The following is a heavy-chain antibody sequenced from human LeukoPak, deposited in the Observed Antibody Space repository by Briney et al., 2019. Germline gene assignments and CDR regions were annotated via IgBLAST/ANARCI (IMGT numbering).Heavy chain of an antibody. Sequence: PSETLSLTCTVSGGSISSYYWSWIRQPPGEGLEWIGYIYYSGSTNYNPSLKSRVTISVDTSKNQFSLKLSSVTAADTAVYYCARADPLAAAHYWGQGTLVTVSS. J-gene: IGHJ4*02. CDR3: ARADPLAAAHY. CDR1: GGSISSYY. V-gene: IGHV4-59*01. D-gene: IGHD6-13*01. CDR2: IYYSGST.